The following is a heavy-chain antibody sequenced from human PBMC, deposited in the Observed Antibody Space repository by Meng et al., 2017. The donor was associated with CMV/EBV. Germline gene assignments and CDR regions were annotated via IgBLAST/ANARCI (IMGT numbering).Heavy chain of an antibody. V-gene: IGHV3-21*01. CDR3: ARDNDFDY. Sequence: GESLKISCAASGFTLSSYSMNWVRQAPGKGLEWVSSISSSSSYIYYADSVKGRFTISRDNAKNSLYLQMNSLRAEDTAVYYCARDNDFDYWGQGTLVTVSS. CDR1: GFTLSSYS. J-gene: IGHJ4*02. CDR2: ISSSSSYI.